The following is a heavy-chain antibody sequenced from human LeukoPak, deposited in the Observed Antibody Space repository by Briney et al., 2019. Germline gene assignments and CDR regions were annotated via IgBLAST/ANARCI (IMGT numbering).Heavy chain of an antibody. Sequence: SETLSLTCVYGGSFSGFFWSWIRQPPGKGLEWIGEINNSGSTNYNPSLKSRLTMSVDTSKNQFSLKLSSVTAADTAVYYCARMYSGTSYYFDYWGQGTLVTVSS. CDR3: ARMYSGTSYYFDY. CDR1: GGSFSGFF. J-gene: IGHJ4*02. V-gene: IGHV4-34*01. CDR2: INNSGST. D-gene: IGHD1-26*01.